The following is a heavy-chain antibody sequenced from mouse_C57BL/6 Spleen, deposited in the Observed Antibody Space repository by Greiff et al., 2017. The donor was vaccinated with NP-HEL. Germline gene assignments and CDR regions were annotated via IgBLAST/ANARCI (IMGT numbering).Heavy chain of an antibody. CDR3: ARGGGSNYWYFDV. D-gene: IGHD1-1*01. V-gene: IGHV1-80*01. CDR2: IYPGDGDT. J-gene: IGHJ1*03. Sequence: QVQLQQSGAELVKPGASVKISCKASGYAFSSYWMNWVKQRPGKGLEWIGQIYPGDGDTNYNGKFKGKATLTADKSSSTAYMQLSSLTSEDSAVYFCARGGGSNYWYFDVWGTGTTVTVSS. CDR1: GYAFSSYW.